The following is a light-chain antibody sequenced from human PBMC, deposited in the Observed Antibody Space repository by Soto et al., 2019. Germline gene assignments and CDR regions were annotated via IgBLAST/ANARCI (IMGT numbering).Light chain of an antibody. J-gene: IGKJ4*02. CDR3: KQYHTWPA. CDR1: QSVFSS. V-gene: IGKV3-15*01. CDR2: GAA. Sequence: EIVMTQSPATLSVSPGERVTLSCRASQSVFSSLAWYQQKPGQAPRLLIYGAATRATGIPARFSGSGSGTDFTLTISSLQSEDFAVYFCKQYHTWPAFGRGTRVEI.